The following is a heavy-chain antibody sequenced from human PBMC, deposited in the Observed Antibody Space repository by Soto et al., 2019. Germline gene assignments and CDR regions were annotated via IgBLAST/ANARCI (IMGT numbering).Heavy chain of an antibody. Sequence: QVQLVESGGGLVKPGGSLRLSCAASGFTFSDYYMSWIRQAPGKGLEWVSYIRSSGSTIYYADSVKGRFTIARDNAKNSLYLQMNSLRAEDTAVYYCARRAKQQLVLYYYYYMDVWGKGTTVTVSS. D-gene: IGHD6-13*01. CDR1: GFTFSDYY. V-gene: IGHV3-11*01. J-gene: IGHJ6*03. CDR2: IRSSGSTI. CDR3: ARRAKQQLVLYYYYYMDV.